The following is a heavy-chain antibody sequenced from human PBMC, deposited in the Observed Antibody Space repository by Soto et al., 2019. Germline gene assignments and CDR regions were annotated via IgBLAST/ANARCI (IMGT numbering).Heavy chain of an antibody. Sequence: SEKWSLTYTGSAGSISSSSYYGGWIRQPPGKGLEWIGSIYYSGSTYYNPSLKSRVTISVDTSKNQFSLKLSSVTAADTAVYYCAIAARPHYYYYYGMDVWGQGTTVT. CDR1: AGSISSSSYY. V-gene: IGHV4-39*01. D-gene: IGHD6-6*01. J-gene: IGHJ6*02. CDR3: AIAARPHYYYYYGMDV. CDR2: IYYSGST.